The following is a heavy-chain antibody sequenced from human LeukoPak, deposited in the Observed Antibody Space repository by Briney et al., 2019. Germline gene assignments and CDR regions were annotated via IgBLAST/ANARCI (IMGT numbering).Heavy chain of an antibody. Sequence: GGPLRLSCAASGFTFNTYNMNWVRQAPGKGLEWVSYISSTSSTIFYADSVKGRFTISRDNAKNSLYLQMNSLTDEDTAVYYCARDSELPYFDYSGQGTLVTVSS. V-gene: IGHV3-48*02. CDR3: ARDSELPYFDY. CDR2: ISSTSSTI. J-gene: IGHJ4*02. CDR1: GFTFNTYN. D-gene: IGHD1-26*01.